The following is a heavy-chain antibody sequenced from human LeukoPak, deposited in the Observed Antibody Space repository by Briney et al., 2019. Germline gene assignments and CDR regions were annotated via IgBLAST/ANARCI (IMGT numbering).Heavy chain of an antibody. V-gene: IGHV3-74*01. J-gene: IGHJ3*02. CDR3: ARTRGNAFDI. CDR1: RFTFSNYW. CDR2: IDTDGSTT. D-gene: IGHD3-10*01. Sequence: GGSLRLSCAASRFTFSNYWMHWVRQAPGKGLVWVSRIDTDGSTTRYADSVKGRFTISRDNAENTLYLQMDSLRAEDTALYYCARTRGNAFDIWGQGTMVTVSS.